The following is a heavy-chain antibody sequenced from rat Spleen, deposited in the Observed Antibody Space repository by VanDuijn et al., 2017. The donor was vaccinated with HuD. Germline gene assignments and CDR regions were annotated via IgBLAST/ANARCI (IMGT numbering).Heavy chain of an antibody. CDR1: GFTFSNYA. CDR2: IIYDGSST. D-gene: IGHD1-11*01. CDR3: ARHYGGYSEYVMDA. J-gene: IGHJ4*01. V-gene: IGHV5-29*01. Sequence: EVQLVESGGGFVQPGRSLKLSCAASGFTFSNYAMAWVRQTPTKGLEWVATIIYDGSSTYYRDSVKGRFTISRDNAKNTLYLQMDSLRSEDTATYYCARHYGGYSEYVMDAWGQGASVTVSS.